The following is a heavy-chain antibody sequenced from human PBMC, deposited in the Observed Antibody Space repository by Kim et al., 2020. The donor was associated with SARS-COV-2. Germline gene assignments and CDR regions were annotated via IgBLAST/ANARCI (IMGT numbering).Heavy chain of an antibody. CDR1: GFSLSGSW. CDR3: TRSRDGPFDI. Sequence: GGSLRLSCAASGFSLSGSWMHWVRQAPGKGLVWVSRISSDGSTSNYAGSVKGRFTISRDNAKNTLYLQMNSLRAEDTALYYCTRSRDGPFDIWGQGTVVTVSS. J-gene: IGHJ3*02. CDR2: ISSDGSTS. V-gene: IGHV3-74*01.